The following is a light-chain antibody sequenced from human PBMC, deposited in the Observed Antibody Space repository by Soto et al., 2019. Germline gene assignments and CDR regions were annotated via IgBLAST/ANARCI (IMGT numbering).Light chain of an antibody. CDR2: AAS. V-gene: IGKV1-39*01. J-gene: IGKJ1*01. Sequence: DIQMTQSPSSLSASVGDRVTITCRASQSISTYLNWYQQKPGKAPKLLIYAASSLQSGVPSRFSGNKSGTDFTLTISSPQPEDFATYYCQQSYSTLWTFGQGTKVDIK. CDR1: QSISTY. CDR3: QQSYSTLWT.